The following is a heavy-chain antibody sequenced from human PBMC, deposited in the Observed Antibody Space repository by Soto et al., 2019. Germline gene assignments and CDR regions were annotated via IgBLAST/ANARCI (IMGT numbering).Heavy chain of an antibody. Sequence: GGSLRLSCAASGFTFSSYWMHWVRQAPGKGLVWVSRINSDGSSTSYADSVKGRFTISRDNAKNTLYLQMNSLRAEDTAVYYCARYDGESRWLGQINYYYYYMDVWGKGTTVTVSS. D-gene: IGHD6-19*01. CDR1: GFTFSSYW. CDR3: ARYDGESRWLGQINYYYYYMDV. CDR2: INSDGSST. J-gene: IGHJ6*03. V-gene: IGHV3-74*01.